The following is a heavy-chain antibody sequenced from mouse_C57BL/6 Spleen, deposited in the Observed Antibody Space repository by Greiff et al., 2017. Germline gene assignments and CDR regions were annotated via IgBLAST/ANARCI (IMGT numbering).Heavy chain of an antibody. D-gene: IGHD2-2*01. J-gene: IGHJ4*01. CDR1: GYTFTSYW. CDR2: IHPNSGST. CDR3: ETPSGYDGAMDY. V-gene: IGHV1-64*01. Sequence: QVQLQQPGAELVKPGASVKLSCKASGYTFTSYWMHWVKQRPGQGLEWIGMIHPNSGSTNYNEKFKSKATLTVDKSSSTAYMQRSSLTSEDSAVYDCETPSGYDGAMDYWGQGTSVTVSS.